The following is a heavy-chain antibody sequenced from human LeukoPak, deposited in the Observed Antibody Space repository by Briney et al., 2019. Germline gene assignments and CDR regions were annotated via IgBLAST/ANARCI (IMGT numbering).Heavy chain of an antibody. CDR2: IKKDGSEK. V-gene: IGHV3-7*01. Sequence: PGGSLRLSCVASGFTFNNYWMSWVRQAPGKGLEWVANIKKDGSEKYYVDSVKGRFTISRDNANNSLYLQMNSLRAEDAAVYYCARDGFDWGQGTLVTVSS. CDR1: GFTFNNYW. D-gene: IGHD3-10*01. CDR3: ARDGFD. J-gene: IGHJ4*02.